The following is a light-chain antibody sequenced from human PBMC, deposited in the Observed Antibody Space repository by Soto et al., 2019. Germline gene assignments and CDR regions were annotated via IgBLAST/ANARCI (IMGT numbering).Light chain of an antibody. CDR3: QQYGTSSLT. Sequence: DIVLTQSPGTLYLSPGERAILSCRASQSVSSTSLAWYQQRPGQAPRLLIYHVSSRANGIPDRFSGSGSGKDFTLTISPLEPEDFAVYYCQQYGTSSLTFGGGTRVEI. CDR2: HVS. CDR1: QSVSSTS. V-gene: IGKV3-20*01. J-gene: IGKJ4*01.